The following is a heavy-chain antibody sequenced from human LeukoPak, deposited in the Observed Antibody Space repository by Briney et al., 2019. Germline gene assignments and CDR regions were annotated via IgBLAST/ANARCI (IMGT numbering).Heavy chain of an antibody. CDR2: IYYSGST. Sequence: NTSETLSLTCAVYGGSFSGYYWSWIRQPPGMGLEWIGYIYYSGSTNYNPSLKSRVTISVDTSKNQFSLKLSSVTAADTAVYYCARGGSRIANWFDPWGQGTLVTVSS. V-gene: IGHV4-59*01. CDR3: ARGGSRIANWFDP. CDR1: GGSFSGYY. J-gene: IGHJ5*02. D-gene: IGHD2-15*01.